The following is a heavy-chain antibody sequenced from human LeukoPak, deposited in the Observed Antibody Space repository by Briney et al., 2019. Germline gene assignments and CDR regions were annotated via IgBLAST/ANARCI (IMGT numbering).Heavy chain of an antibody. Sequence: GGSLRLSCAASGFTFSSYTMNWVRQAPGKELEWVSYISGSSSTIYYADSVKGRFTLSRDNAKNSLYLQMNSLRAEDTAVYYCARDVVGPLDYWGQGTLVTVSS. CDR1: GFTFSSYT. V-gene: IGHV3-48*04. J-gene: IGHJ4*02. D-gene: IGHD2-21*01. CDR2: ISGSSSTI. CDR3: ARDVVGPLDY.